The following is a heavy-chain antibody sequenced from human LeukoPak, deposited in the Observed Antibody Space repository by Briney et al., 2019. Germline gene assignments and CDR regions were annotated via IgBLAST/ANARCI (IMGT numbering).Heavy chain of an antibody. Sequence: SETLSLTCTVSGGPISSYYWTWIRQPPGKGLEWIGYIYYSGSTNYNPSLKSRVTISVDTSKNQFSLKLSSVTAADTAVYYCARNPDAFDIWGQGTMVTVSS. D-gene: IGHD1-14*01. CDR1: GGPISSYY. J-gene: IGHJ3*02. V-gene: IGHV4-59*01. CDR3: ARNPDAFDI. CDR2: IYYSGST.